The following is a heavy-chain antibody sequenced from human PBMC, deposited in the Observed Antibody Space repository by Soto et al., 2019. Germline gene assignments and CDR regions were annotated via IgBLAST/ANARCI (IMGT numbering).Heavy chain of an antibody. Sequence: GASVKVSCKASGYTFTSYGISCVRQAPGQGLEWMGWISVYNGNTNYAQKLQGRVTMTTDTSTSTAYMELRSLRSDDTAVYYCARVSYDLDAFDIWGQGTMVTVSS. CDR1: GYTFTSYG. V-gene: IGHV1-18*01. D-gene: IGHD5-12*01. CDR2: ISVYNGNT. CDR3: ARVSYDLDAFDI. J-gene: IGHJ3*02.